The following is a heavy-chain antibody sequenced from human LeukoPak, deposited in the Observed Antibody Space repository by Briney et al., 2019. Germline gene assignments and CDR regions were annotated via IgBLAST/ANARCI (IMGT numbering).Heavy chain of an antibody. Sequence: GESLKISCKGSGYRFSTYWIGWVRQMPGKGLEWMGVIYPGDSDIRYRPSFQGQVTISADKSITTAYLQWSSLKASDTAMYYCAGRGGPPYCSGGLCYYDHWGQGTLVTVSS. D-gene: IGHD2-15*01. CDR3: AGRGGPPYCSGGLCYYDH. CDR2: IYPGDSDI. CDR1: GYRFSTYW. V-gene: IGHV5-51*01. J-gene: IGHJ4*02.